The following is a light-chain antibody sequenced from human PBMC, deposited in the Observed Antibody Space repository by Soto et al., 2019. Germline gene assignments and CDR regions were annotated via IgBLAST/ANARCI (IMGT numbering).Light chain of an antibody. Sequence: VLTQSPGTLSLSPGERASLSCRASQNVTSTYLAWYQQKPGQAPRLLIYGASRRATGIPDRFSGSASGTDGTLTISRLEQEDGSVYFCQQYSDLTMTFGQGTRLEIK. CDR3: QQYSDLTMT. CDR2: GAS. V-gene: IGKV3-20*01. CDR1: QNVTSTY. J-gene: IGKJ5*01.